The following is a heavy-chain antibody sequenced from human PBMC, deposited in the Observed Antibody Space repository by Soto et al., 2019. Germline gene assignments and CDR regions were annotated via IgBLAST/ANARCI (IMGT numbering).Heavy chain of an antibody. J-gene: IGHJ4*02. CDR2: IIPILGIA. CDR1: GGTFSSYT. V-gene: IGHV1-69*02. Sequence: ASVKVSCKASGGTFSSYTISWVRQAPGQGLEWMGRIIPILGIANYAQKFQGRVTITADKSTSTAYMELSSVTDADTAVYYCARAPETPPIFGVVRPYFFDFWGQGTLVTVSS. D-gene: IGHD3-3*01. CDR3: ARAPETPPIFGVVRPYFFDF.